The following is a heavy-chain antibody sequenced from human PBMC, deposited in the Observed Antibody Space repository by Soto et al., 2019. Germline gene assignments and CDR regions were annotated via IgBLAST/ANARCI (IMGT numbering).Heavy chain of an antibody. J-gene: IGHJ4*02. CDR2: ISYDGRNK. V-gene: IGHV3-30*18. CDR3: AQDTYYHDTSGYYTFDY. Sequence: GGSLRLSCAASGLTFSSYGMHWVRQAPGRGLEWVAGISYDGRNKYYVDSVKGRFTISRDNSKNTLDLQMNSLRVEDTAVFYCAQDTYYHDTSGYYTFDYWGKGALVTVSS. D-gene: IGHD3-22*01. CDR1: GLTFSSYG.